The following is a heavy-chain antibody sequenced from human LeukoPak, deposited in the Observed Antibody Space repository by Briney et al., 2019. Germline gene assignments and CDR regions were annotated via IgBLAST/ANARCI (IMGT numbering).Heavy chain of an antibody. CDR2: IKQAGTQK. Sequence: GGSLRLSCAASGFSFGSYWMNWVRQAPGKGLEWVAAIKQAGTQKFYVDSVKGRFTISRDNANNSLFLQMNSLSVEDTAVYYCAREGGLGYCTNGICSTGYAFGIWGQGTMVTVSS. J-gene: IGHJ3*02. D-gene: IGHD2-8*01. CDR1: GFSFGSYW. V-gene: IGHV3-7*01. CDR3: AREGGLGYCTNGICSTGYAFGI.